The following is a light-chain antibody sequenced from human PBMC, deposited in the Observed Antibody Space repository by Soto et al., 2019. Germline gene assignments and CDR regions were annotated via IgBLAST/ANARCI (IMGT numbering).Light chain of an antibody. Sequence: DIQMTHSPSTLSASVGDRVTITCRASQSISSWVAWYQQKPGKAPKLLIYDASSLESGVPSRVSGSGSGTEFTLTISSLQPDDFATYYCQQYNTFWTFGPGTKVDIK. J-gene: IGKJ1*01. CDR3: QQYNTFWT. V-gene: IGKV1-5*01. CDR1: QSISSW. CDR2: DAS.